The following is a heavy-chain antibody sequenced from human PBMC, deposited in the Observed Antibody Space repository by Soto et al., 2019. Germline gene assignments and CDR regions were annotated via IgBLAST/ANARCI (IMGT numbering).Heavy chain of an antibody. CDR3: ARVVLRYFDWLLAPYDY. CDR1: GFTFSSYW. J-gene: IGHJ4*02. V-gene: IGHV3-74*01. D-gene: IGHD3-9*01. Sequence: PGGSLRLSCAASGFTFSSYWMHWVRQAPGKGLVWVSRINSDGSSTSYADSVKGRFTISRDNAKNTLYLQMNSLRAEDTAVYYCARVVLRYFDWLLAPYDYWDQGTLVTVSS. CDR2: INSDGSST.